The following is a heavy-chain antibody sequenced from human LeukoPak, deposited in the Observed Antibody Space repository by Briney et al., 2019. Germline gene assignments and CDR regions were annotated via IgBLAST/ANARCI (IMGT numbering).Heavy chain of an antibody. J-gene: IGHJ4*02. Sequence: ASVKVSCKASGYTFTTYDINWVGQATGQGLEWMGWMNPNSGNTGYAQKFQGRVTITRDTSASTAYMELSSLRSEGTAVYFCARGRCLGSTNCYYFDSWGQGTLVTVSS. D-gene: IGHD2-2*01. CDR3: ARGRCLGSTNCYYFDS. V-gene: IGHV1-8*01. CDR2: MNPNSGNT. CDR1: GYTFTTYD.